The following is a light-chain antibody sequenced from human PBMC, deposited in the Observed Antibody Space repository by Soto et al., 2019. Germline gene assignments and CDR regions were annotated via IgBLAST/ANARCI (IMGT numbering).Light chain of an antibody. CDR1: SSDVGAYNY. CDR3: SSYTSSTNTWV. Sequence: QSALTQPASVSGSPGQSITISCTVTSSDVGAYNYVSWYQQHPGKAPKLMIYEVSNRPSGFSNRFSSSRSANTASLTISGLQADDEADYYCSSYTSSTNTWVFGGGTKLTVL. CDR2: EVS. V-gene: IGLV2-14*01. J-gene: IGLJ3*02.